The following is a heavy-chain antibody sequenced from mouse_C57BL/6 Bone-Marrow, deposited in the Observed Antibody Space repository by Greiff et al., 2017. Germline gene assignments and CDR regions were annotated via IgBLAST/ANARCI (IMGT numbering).Heavy chain of an antibody. Sequence: VQLQQSGPELVKPGDSVKISCKASGYSFTGYFMNWVMQSHGKSLEWIGRINPYNGDTFYNQKFKGKATLTVDKSSSTAHMELRSLTSEDSAVYYWAREGDYDGSSPYAMDYWGQGTSVTVSS. D-gene: IGHD1-1*01. CDR2: INPYNGDT. CDR1: GYSFTGYF. CDR3: AREGDYDGSSPYAMDY. J-gene: IGHJ4*01. V-gene: IGHV1-20*01.